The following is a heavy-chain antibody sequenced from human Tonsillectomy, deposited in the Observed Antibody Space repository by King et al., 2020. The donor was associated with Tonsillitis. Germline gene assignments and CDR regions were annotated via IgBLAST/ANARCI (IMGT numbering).Heavy chain of an antibody. J-gene: IGHJ4*02. Sequence: EAQLVQSGGGLVQPGRSLRLSCAASGITFDDYAMHWVRHAPEKGLEWVSGISWNSDNIAYADSVKGRFTISRDNAKNSLYLQMNSLRAEDTALYYCARDMAWSGHFTSFDLWGQGTLVTVSS. CDR3: ARDMAWSGHFTSFDL. CDR2: ISWNSDNI. D-gene: IGHD3-3*01. V-gene: IGHV3-9*01. CDR1: GITFDDYA.